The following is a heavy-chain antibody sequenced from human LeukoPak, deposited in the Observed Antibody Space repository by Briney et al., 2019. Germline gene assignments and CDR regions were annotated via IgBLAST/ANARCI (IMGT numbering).Heavy chain of an antibody. CDR1: GYTFTSYG. CDR2: ISAYNGNT. Sequence: ASVKVSCKASGYTFTSYGISWVRQAPGQGLEWMGWISAYNGNTNYAQKLQGRVTMTTDTSTSTAYMELRSLRSDDTAVYYCARDRIVEPAALKNAYYYGMDVWGKGTTVTVSS. CDR3: ARDRIVEPAALKNAYYYGMDV. J-gene: IGHJ6*04. V-gene: IGHV1-18*04. D-gene: IGHD2-2*01.